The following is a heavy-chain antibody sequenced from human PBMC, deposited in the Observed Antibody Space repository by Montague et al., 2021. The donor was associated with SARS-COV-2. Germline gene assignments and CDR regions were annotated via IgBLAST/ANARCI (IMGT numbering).Heavy chain of an antibody. Sequence: SETLSLTCTVSGGSISSSSYHWGWIRQPPGKGLEWIGSIYYSGSTYYNPSLKSRVTISVDTSKNHFSLKLSSVTAADTAVYYCARTTWLRGYFDLWGRGTLVTVSS. J-gene: IGHJ2*01. CDR1: GGSISSSSYH. CDR3: ARTTWLRGYFDL. CDR2: IYYSGST. V-gene: IGHV4-39*07. D-gene: IGHD5-12*01.